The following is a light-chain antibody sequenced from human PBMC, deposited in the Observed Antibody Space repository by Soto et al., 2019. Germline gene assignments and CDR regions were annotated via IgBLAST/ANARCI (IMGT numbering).Light chain of an antibody. V-gene: IGLV2-14*01. J-gene: IGLJ1*01. CDR1: RSDIGGYNY. Sequence: QSALTQPASVSGSPGQSITISCTGTRSDIGGYNYVSWYQQHPGKVPRLMIYEVNNRPSGVSNRFSGSKSGNTASLTISGLQTDDEADYYCSSYTSSRTLVFGTGTKVTVL. CDR3: SSYTSSRTLV. CDR2: EVN.